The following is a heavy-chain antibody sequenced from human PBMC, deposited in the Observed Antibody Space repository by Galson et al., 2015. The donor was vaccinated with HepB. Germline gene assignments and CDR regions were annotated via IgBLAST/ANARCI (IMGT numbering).Heavy chain of an antibody. CDR3: VVGAVAGPFDY. V-gene: IGHV1-3*01. Sequence: QSGAEVKKPGTSVKVSCKASGYTFTSYAMHWVRQAPGQRLEWMGWINAGNGNTKYSQKFQGRVTITRDTSASTAYMELSSLRSEDTAVYYCVVGAVAGPFDYWGQGTLVTVSS. J-gene: IGHJ4*02. CDR1: GYTFTSYA. D-gene: IGHD6-19*01. CDR2: INAGNGNT.